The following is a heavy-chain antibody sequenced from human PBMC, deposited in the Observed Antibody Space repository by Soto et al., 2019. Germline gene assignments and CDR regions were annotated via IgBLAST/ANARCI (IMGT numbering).Heavy chain of an antibody. V-gene: IGHV1-3*01. CDR2: INAGNGNT. J-gene: IGHJ6*03. CDR1: GYTFTSYA. CDR3: AREGADIVVVVAAGYHLDV. D-gene: IGHD2-15*01. Sequence: ASVKVSCKASGYTFTSYAMHWVRQAPGQRLEWMGWINAGNGNTKYSQKFQGRVTITRDTSASTAYMELSSLRSEDTAVYYCAREGADIVVVVAAGYHLDVWGKGTTVTVSS.